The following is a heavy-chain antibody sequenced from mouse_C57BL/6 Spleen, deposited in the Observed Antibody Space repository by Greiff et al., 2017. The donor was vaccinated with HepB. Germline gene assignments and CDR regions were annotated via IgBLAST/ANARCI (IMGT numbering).Heavy chain of an antibody. CDR2: IHPSDSDT. Sequence: QVQLQQPGAELVKPGASVKVSCKASGYTFTSYWMHWVKQRPGQGLEWIGRIHPSDSDTNYNQKFKGKATLTVDKSSSTAYMQLSSLTSEDSAVYYCAIPYDYDDRFAYWGQGTLVTVSA. CDR1: GYTFTSYW. V-gene: IGHV1-74*01. D-gene: IGHD2-4*01. J-gene: IGHJ3*01. CDR3: AIPYDYDDRFAY.